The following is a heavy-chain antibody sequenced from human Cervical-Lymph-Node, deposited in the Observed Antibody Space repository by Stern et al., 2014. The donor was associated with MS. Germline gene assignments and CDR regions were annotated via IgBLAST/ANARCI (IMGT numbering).Heavy chain of an antibody. CDR2: IYYSGST. D-gene: IGHD1-7*01. V-gene: IGHV4-39*01. Sequence: VHLVESGPGLVKPSETLSLTCTVSGGSIRSSTDYWGWIRLPPGKGPEWIGSIYYSGSTYYNPSPKSRVTISVETSKTQFSLQLSSLTAADTAIYYCARRVTGTRKYWYFDLWGRGTLVAVSS. CDR1: GGSIRSSTDY. CDR3: ARRVTGTRKYWYFDL. J-gene: IGHJ2*01.